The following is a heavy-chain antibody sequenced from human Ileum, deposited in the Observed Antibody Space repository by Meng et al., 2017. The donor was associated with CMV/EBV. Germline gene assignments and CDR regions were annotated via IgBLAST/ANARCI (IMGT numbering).Heavy chain of an antibody. Sequence: ASVKVSCKASGYTFTSHYIHGVRQAPGQGLEWMGIINPSAGSTTYAQKFQGRVTMTRDTSTSTVYMELSSLRSEDTAVYYCARRPLAASYYYAMDVWGQGTLVTVSS. CDR2: INPSAGST. J-gene: IGHJ6*02. CDR3: ARRPLAASYYYAMDV. D-gene: IGHD6-13*01. V-gene: IGHV1-46*01. CDR1: GYTFTSHY.